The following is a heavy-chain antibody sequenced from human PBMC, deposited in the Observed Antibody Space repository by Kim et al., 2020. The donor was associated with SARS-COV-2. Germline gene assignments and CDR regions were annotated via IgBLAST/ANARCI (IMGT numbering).Heavy chain of an antibody. CDR1: GFTFSSYA. D-gene: IGHD3-10*01. CDR2: ISSNGGST. J-gene: IGHJ6*02. CDR3: ARGGGRYYYGSGSYYYYGMDV. Sequence: GGSLRLSCAASGFTFSSYAMNWVRQAPGKGLEYVSAISSNGGSTYYANSVKDRFTISRDNSKNTLYLQMGSLRAEDMAVYYCARGGGRYYYGSGSYYYYGMDVWGQETTVTFSS. V-gene: IGHV3-64*01.